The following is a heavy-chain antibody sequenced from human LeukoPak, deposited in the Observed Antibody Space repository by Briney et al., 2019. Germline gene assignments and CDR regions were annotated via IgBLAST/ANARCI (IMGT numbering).Heavy chain of an antibody. D-gene: IGHD6-13*01. J-gene: IGHJ5*02. CDR2: INPNSGGT. Sequence: VASVKVSFKASGYTFTGYYMHWVRQAPGQGLEWMGRINPNSGGTNYAQKFQGRVTMTRDTSISTAYMELSRLRSDDTAVYYCARDGDESSSWYPNWFDPWGQGALVTVSS. CDR3: ARDGDESSSWYPNWFDP. CDR1: GYTFTGYY. V-gene: IGHV1-2*06.